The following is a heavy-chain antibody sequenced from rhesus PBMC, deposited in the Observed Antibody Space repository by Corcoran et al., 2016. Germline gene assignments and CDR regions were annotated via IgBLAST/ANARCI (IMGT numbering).Heavy chain of an antibody. D-gene: IGHD3-34*01. CDR1: GGSISRGYYY. V-gene: IGHV4-122*02. CDR3: ARMGRYNRFDV. CDR2: ITYSGST. Sequence: QVQLQESGPGLVKPSETLSPTCAASGGSISRGYYYWSWTLQPPGKGLEWIGDITYSGSTRYNPSLKSRVTISRDTYKNQFSLKLSSVTAADTAVYYCARMGRYNRFDVWGAGVLVTVSS. J-gene: IGHJ5-1*01.